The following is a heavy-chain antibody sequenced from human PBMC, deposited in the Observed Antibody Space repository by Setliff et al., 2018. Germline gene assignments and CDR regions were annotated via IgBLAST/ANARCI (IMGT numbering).Heavy chain of an antibody. J-gene: IGHJ3*02. CDR3: ARDRISRYYDSGAHAFDI. CDR2: IKGDGSEK. CDR1: AFTFKNYW. Sequence: SLRLSCAASAFTFKNYWMSWVRQAPGKGLEWVANIKGDGSEKFYLDSAKGRFTISRDNAKNSLYLQMNSLRAEDTAVYYCARDRISRYYDSGAHAFDIWGQGTMVTVSS. V-gene: IGHV3-7*03. D-gene: IGHD3-22*01.